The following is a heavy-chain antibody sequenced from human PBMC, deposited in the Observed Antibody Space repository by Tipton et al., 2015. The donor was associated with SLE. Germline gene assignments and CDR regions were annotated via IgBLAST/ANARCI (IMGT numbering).Heavy chain of an antibody. CDR2: LSWNGDST. V-gene: IGHV3-20*04. CDR1: GFTFADHG. Sequence: SLRLSCAASGFTFADHGMSWVRQVPGKGLEWISSLSWNGDSTTYADAVRGRFTVSRDNAKNSLFLQMTSLRADDTAIYYCAKDWVIDYWGQGTLVTVSP. J-gene: IGHJ4*02. CDR3: AKDWVIDY. D-gene: IGHD3-16*01.